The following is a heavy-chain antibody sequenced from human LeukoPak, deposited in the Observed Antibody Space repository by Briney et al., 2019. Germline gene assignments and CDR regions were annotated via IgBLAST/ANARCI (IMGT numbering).Heavy chain of an antibody. CDR3: ARDRGPHVGIANNWLDP. Sequence: GGSLRLSCAASGFTFRLYAMNWVRQSPGKGLEWVSSINGSPGSTFYADSVKGRFTISRDNSENTLYLQMNSLRAEDTAVYCARDRGPHVGIANNWLDPWGQGTLVTVSS. CDR2: INGSPGST. D-gene: IGHD1-26*01. J-gene: IGHJ5*02. V-gene: IGHV3-23*01. CDR1: GFTFRLYA.